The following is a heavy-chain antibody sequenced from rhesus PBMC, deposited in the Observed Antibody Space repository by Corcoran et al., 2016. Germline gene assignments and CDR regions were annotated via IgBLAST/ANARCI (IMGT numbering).Heavy chain of an antibody. CDR1: GGSISDSYR. CDR3: ARVLRNPYWYFDL. V-gene: IGHV4S10*01. CDR2: NFGSSTST. J-gene: IGHJ2*01. D-gene: IGHD2-2*01. Sequence: QVQLQESGPGVVKPSETLSLTCAVSGGSISDSYRWSWIRPPPGKGLEWIGCNFGSSTSTNYNPSLKSRVIISKDTSKNQCSLRLSSVTAADTAVYYCARVLRNPYWYFDLWGPGTPITISS.